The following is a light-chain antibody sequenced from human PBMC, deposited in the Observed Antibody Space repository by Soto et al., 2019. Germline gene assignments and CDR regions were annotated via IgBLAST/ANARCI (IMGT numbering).Light chain of an antibody. CDR3: AAWDDSLNAVV. CDR1: ASNLGGNP. V-gene: IGLV1-44*01. Sequence: QSVLTQPPSVSGTPGQKGSISCSGSASNLGGNPVNWYQHLPGAAPKLLIYTNHQRPSGVPDRFSGSKSGTSASLAISGLRSEDEADFYCAAWDDSLNAVVFGGGTKLTVL. J-gene: IGLJ2*01. CDR2: TNH.